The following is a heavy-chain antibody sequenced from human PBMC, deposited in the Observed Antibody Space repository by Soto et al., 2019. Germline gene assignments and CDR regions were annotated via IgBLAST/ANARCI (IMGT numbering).Heavy chain of an antibody. Sequence: GPSVKVSCKASGYTFTSYGISWVRQAPGQGLEWMGWISAYNGNTNYAQKLQGRVTMTTDTSTSTAYMELRSLRSDDTAVYYCARDFRRYYDFWSGYSLYGMDVWG. J-gene: IGHJ6*02. CDR2: ISAYNGNT. CDR3: ARDFRRYYDFWSGYSLYGMDV. CDR1: GYTFTSYG. D-gene: IGHD3-3*01. V-gene: IGHV1-18*01.